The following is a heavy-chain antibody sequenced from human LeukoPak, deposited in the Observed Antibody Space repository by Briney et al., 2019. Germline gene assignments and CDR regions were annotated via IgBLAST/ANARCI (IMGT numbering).Heavy chain of an antibody. CDR2: ISGDGGNT. Sequence: GGSLRLSCAASGSTFSTYAMSWVRQTPGKGLEWVSAISGDGGNTYYADSMKGRFTVSRDDSKNSLYLQMNSLRAEDTAVYYCARRYCSSTSCLLDYWGQGTLVTVSS. CDR3: ARRYCSSTSCLLDY. J-gene: IGHJ4*02. CDR1: GSTFSTYA. D-gene: IGHD2-2*01. V-gene: IGHV3-23*01.